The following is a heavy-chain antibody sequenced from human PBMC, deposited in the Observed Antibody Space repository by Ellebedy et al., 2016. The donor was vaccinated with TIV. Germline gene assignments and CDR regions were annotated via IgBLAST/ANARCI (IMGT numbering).Heavy chain of an antibody. CDR2: INNGGSST. CDR3: AGGTGWIFDL. J-gene: IGHJ2*01. D-gene: IGHD6-19*01. V-gene: IGHV3-74*01. CDR1: GFTFSNYA. Sequence: GESLKISCAASGFTFSNYAISWVRQAPGKGPVWVSRINNGGSSTSYADSVKGRFTISRDNAKNLLFLQMHRLRDDDTAMYYCAGGTGWIFDLWGRGTLVTVSS.